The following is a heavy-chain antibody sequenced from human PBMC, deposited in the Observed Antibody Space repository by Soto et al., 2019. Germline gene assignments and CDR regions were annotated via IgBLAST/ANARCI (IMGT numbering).Heavy chain of an antibody. J-gene: IGHJ4*02. CDR2: FSAGGRA. Sequence: VQLLESGGAFVQPGGSLRLSCAASGFSINNYAVSWVRQAPGKGLEWVSTFSAGGRAYYADSVRGRFSVARDRSQNTVELQISVLRPEDSGVYYCAKESRPEHYGDTLFDYWGQGARVTVSS. CDR1: GFSINNYA. V-gene: IGHV3-23*01. D-gene: IGHD4-17*01. CDR3: AKESRPEHYGDTLFDY.